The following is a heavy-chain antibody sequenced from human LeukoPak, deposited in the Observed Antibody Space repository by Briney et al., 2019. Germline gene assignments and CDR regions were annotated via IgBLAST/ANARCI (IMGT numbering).Heavy chain of an antibody. CDR1: GFTFSSYA. J-gene: IGHJ4*02. CDR2: ISYDGSNK. Sequence: PGRSLRLSCAASGFTFSSYAMHWVRQAPGKGLEWVAVISYDGSNKYYADSVKGRFTISRDNSKNTLYLQMNSLRAEDTAVYYCAKEPSYFDYWGQGTLVTVSS. V-gene: IGHV3-30*04. CDR3: AKEPSYFDY.